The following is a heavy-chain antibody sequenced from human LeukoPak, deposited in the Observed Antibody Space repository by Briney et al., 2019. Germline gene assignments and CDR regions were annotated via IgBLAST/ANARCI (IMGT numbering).Heavy chain of an antibody. D-gene: IGHD1-26*01. Sequence: SVKVSCKASGGTFSSYAISWVRQAPGQGLEWMGGIIPIFGTANYAQKFQGGVTITADESTSTAYMELSSLRSEDTAVYYCAREVLVGATGWFDPWGQGTLVTVSS. J-gene: IGHJ5*02. V-gene: IGHV1-69*01. CDR3: AREVLVGATGWFDP. CDR2: IIPIFGTA. CDR1: GGTFSSYA.